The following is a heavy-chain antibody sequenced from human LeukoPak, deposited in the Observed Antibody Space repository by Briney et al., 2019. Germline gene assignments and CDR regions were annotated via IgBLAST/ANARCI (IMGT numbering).Heavy chain of an antibody. CDR1: GFTFSSYA. V-gene: IGHV3-23*01. CDR3: GKEQGDIVETIPGY. D-gene: IGHD5-12*01. J-gene: IGHJ4*02. CDR2: IIGSGGSP. Sequence: GGSLRLSCAASGFTFSSYAMSWVRQAPGKGLEWVSDIIGSGGSPSYADSVKGRFTISRDNSKNPLYLQMNSLRAEDTAVYSFGKEQGDIVETIPGYWGQGTLVTVGS.